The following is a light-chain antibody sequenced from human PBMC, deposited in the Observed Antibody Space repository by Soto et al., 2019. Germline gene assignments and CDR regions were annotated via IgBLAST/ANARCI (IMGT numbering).Light chain of an antibody. CDR1: QSVTSNY. J-gene: IGKJ1*01. CDR2: GAS. CDR3: QQYSRSPRT. Sequence: EIVLTQSPGTLSLSPGERATLSCRASQSVTSNYLAWYQQKPGQAPRLLIYGASNRATGIPDRFSGSGSETDFNLTISRLEPEDFAVYYCQQYSRSPRTFGQGTKVEIK. V-gene: IGKV3-20*01.